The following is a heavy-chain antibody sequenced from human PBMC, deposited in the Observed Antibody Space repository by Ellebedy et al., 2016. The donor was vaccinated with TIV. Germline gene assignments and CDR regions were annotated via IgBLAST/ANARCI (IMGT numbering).Heavy chain of an antibody. Sequence: ASVKVSCKASGYTFTSSAMHWVRQAPGQRLEWMGWINAGNGNTKYSLKFQGRVTITRDTSASSTYMELSSLRSEDTAVYYCARANDQDFDSWGQGTLVTVSS. CDR2: INAGNGNT. CDR1: GYTFTSSA. J-gene: IGHJ4*02. V-gene: IGHV1-3*01. CDR3: ARANDQDFDS. D-gene: IGHD1-1*01.